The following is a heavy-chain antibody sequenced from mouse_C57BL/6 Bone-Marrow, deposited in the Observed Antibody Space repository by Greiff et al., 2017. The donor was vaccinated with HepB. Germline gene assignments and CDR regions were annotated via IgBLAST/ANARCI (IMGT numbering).Heavy chain of an antibody. J-gene: IGHJ3*01. CDR1: GYAFSSSW. CDR2: IYPGDGDT. D-gene: IGHD1-1*01. Sequence: QVQLQQSGPELVKPGASVKISCKASGYAFSSSWMNWVKQRPGKGLEWIGRIYPGDGDTNYNGKFKGKATLTADKSSSTAYMQLSSLTSEDSAVYFCGRETHYYGSMFAYWGQGTLVTVSA. CDR3: GRETHYYGSMFAY. V-gene: IGHV1-82*01.